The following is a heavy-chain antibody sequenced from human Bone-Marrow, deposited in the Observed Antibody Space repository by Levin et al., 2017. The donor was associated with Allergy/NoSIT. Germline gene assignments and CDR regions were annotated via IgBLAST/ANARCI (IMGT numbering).Heavy chain of an antibody. CDR3: AKDRWEFTRYFDS. CDR1: GFIFANYA. J-gene: IGHJ4*02. CDR2: ISKDGSDK. D-gene: IGHD3-10*01. V-gene: IGHV3-30*18. Sequence: GESLKISCEASGFIFANYAMHWVRQAPGKGLEWVALISKDGSDKYYEDSVKGRFTISRDNSKNTVFLLLSSLRPEDTAVYFCAKDRWEFTRYFDSWGPGNLVTVSS.